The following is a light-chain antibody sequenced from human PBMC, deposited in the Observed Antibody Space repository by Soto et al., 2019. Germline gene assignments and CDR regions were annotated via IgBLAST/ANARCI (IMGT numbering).Light chain of an antibody. CDR3: LLYSDDVWV. V-gene: IGLV7-43*01. CDR1: TGAVTNGYY. Sequence: QAVVTQEPSLTVSPGGTVTLTCASSTGAVTNGYYPNWFQQKPGQPPTALIYTTTNRHSWTPARFSGSLLGGKAALTLSAVRPEGEAEYYCLLYSDDVWVFGGGTKVTVL. CDR2: TTT. J-gene: IGLJ3*02.